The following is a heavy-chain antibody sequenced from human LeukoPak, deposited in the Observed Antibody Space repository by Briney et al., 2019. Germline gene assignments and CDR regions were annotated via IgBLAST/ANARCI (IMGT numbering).Heavy chain of an antibody. CDR3: ATRSSGWYYGMDV. CDR2: ISYSGST. J-gene: IGHJ6*02. CDR1: GGSISSYY. Sequence: PETLSLTCTVSGGSISSYYWSWIRQPPGKGLEWIAYISYSGSTNYNPSLKSRLTISVDTSKNQFSLKVSSVTAADTAVYYCATRSSGWYYGMDVWGQGTTVTVSS. V-gene: IGHV4-59*08. D-gene: IGHD6-19*01.